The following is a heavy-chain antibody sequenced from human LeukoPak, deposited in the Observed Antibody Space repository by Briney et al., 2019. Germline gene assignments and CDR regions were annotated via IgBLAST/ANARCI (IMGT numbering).Heavy chain of an antibody. Sequence: HTGGSLRLSCAASGLTFSFSDYGMTWVRQAPGKGLDWVSGITGDGGDTYYADSVKGRFTISRDSSKSTLYPQMNSLRAEDTAVYYCAKGVGFRSGPDYWGQGILVTVSS. CDR3: AKGVGFRSGPDY. CDR1: GLTFSFSDYG. J-gene: IGHJ4*02. V-gene: IGHV3-23*01. CDR2: ITGDGGDT. D-gene: IGHD5-12*01.